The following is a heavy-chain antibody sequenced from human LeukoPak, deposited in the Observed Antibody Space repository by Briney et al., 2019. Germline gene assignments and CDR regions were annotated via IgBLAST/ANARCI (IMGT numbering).Heavy chain of an antibody. D-gene: IGHD2-15*01. Sequence: ASVKVSCTASGYTFTSYDINWVRQATGQGLEWMGWMNPNSGNTGYAQKFQGRVTMTRNTSISTAYMELSSLRSEDTAVYYCARGYCSGGSCYADAFDIWGQGTMVTVSS. CDR1: GYTFTSYD. J-gene: IGHJ3*02. CDR2: MNPNSGNT. V-gene: IGHV1-8*02. CDR3: ARGYCSGGSCYADAFDI.